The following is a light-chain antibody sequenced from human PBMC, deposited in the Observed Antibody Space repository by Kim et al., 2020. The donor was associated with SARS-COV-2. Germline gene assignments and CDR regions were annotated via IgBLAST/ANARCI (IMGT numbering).Light chain of an antibody. Sequence: SVSPGETATLSYRASQIVTSNLVWYQQKPGQAPRLLIYSASTRATGIPARFSGAGSGTEFTLTISSLQPEDFAIYYCQQYTKWPLFGPGTRVDIK. CDR1: QIVTSN. V-gene: IGKV3-15*01. CDR2: SAS. CDR3: QQYTKWPL. J-gene: IGKJ3*01.